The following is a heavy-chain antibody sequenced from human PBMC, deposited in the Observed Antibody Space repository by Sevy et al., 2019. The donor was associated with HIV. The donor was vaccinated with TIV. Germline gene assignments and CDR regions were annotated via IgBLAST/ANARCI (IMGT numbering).Heavy chain of an antibody. J-gene: IGHJ3*02. CDR3: ARTNDYGVLGAFDI. CDR1: GFTFSSYR. D-gene: IGHD4-17*01. V-gene: IGHV3-21*01. CDR2: IGSSSSYI. Sequence: GGSLRLSCAASGFTFSSYRMNWVRQAPGKGLEWVSSIGSSSSYIYYADSVKGRFTISRDNAKNSLYLQMNSLRAEDTAVYYCARTNDYGVLGAFDIWGQGTMVTVSS.